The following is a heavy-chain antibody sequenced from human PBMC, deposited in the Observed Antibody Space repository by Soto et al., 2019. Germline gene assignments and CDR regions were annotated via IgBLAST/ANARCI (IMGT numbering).Heavy chain of an antibody. CDR3: TRQGGYCGGGSCYAFNDY. D-gene: IGHD2-15*01. CDR1: GFTFSASA. Sequence: EVQLVESGGGLVQPGGSLKLSCAASGFTFSASAMHWVRQASGKGLEWVGRVRSKANNYATAYAASVEGRFTISRDDSKNTAYLQMNSLKTEDTAAYYCTRQGGYCGGGSCYAFNDYWGQGTLVTVSS. J-gene: IGHJ4*02. V-gene: IGHV3-73*01. CDR2: VRSKANNYAT.